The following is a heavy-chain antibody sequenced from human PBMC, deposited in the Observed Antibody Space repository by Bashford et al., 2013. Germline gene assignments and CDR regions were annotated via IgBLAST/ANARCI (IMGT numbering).Heavy chain of an antibody. V-gene: IGHV4-59*05. CDR2: FYYGGNK. CDR3: ARHNAGGDGHNFDSFDI. Sequence: SETLSLTCAVSGGSISTYYWGWIRQPPGKGLEWIGSFYYGGNKYFNPSLRSRVTTSVDPSKNQFSLKLQSVTASDTALYYCARHNAGGDGHNFDSFDIWGQGTMVTVSS. CDR1: GGSISTYY. J-gene: IGHJ3*02. D-gene: IGHD5-24*01.